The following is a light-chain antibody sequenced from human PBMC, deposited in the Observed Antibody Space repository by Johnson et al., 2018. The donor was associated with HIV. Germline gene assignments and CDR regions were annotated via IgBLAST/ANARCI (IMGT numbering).Light chain of an antibody. CDR1: SSNIGNNS. CDR2: ENN. CDR3: GAWDSGLTAHFV. V-gene: IGLV1-51*01. J-gene: IGLJ1*01. Sequence: QAVLTQPPSVSAAPGQKVTISCSGSSSNIGNNSVSWYQDVPGTAPKLLIYENNKRPSGITDRFSASKSGTSATLDITGLQTGDEADYYCGAWDSGLTAHFVFGTGTKITVL.